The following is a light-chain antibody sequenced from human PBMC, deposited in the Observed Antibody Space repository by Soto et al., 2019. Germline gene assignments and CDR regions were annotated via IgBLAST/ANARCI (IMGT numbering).Light chain of an antibody. CDR2: DAS. CDR3: QQRTNWPPWT. J-gene: IGKJ1*01. CDR1: QSFNSIY. V-gene: IGKV3-11*01. Sequence: EIVLTQSPGTLSLSPGERATLSCRASQSFNSIYLAWYQQKPGQAPRLLGFDASHRATGIPARFSGSGSGTDFTLTISSLEPEDFAVYYCQQRTNWPPWTFGQGTKVDIK.